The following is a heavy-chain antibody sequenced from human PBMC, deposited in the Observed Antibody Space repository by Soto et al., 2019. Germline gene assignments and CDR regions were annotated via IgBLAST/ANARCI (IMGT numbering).Heavy chain of an antibody. CDR2: IYYSGST. Sequence: QLQLQESGPGLVKPSETLSLTCTVSGGSISSSSYYWGWIRQPPGKGLEWIGSIYYSGSTYYNLSLKSRVTISVDTSKTHFSLKLSSVTASDTAVYFCARLAGYCSGDSCRIDYGGQVTLVTVSS. J-gene: IGHJ4*02. CDR1: GGSISSSSYY. V-gene: IGHV4-39*02. D-gene: IGHD2-15*01. CDR3: ARLAGYCSGDSCRIDY.